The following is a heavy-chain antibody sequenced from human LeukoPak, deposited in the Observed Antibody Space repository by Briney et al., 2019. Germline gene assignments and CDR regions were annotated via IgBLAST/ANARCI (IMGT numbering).Heavy chain of an antibody. CDR1: GFTVSNNY. CDR2: IYSGGST. Sequence: GGSLRLSCAASGFTVSNNYMSWVRQAPGKGLEWVSVIYSGGSTYYTDSVKGRFTISRDNSKNTLYLQMNSLRAEDTAVYYCARDHNWNCDYWGQGTLVTVSS. V-gene: IGHV3-53*01. J-gene: IGHJ4*02. CDR3: ARDHNWNCDY. D-gene: IGHD1-20*01.